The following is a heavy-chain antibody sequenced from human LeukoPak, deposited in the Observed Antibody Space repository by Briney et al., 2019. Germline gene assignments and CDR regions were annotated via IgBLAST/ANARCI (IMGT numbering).Heavy chain of an antibody. V-gene: IGHV3-23*01. J-gene: IGHJ4*02. CDR3: ARVGPPAVVTMTFDF. CDR2: ISGRYSST. Sequence: GGSLRLSCAASGFTFSSYAMGWVRQAPGKGLEWVSAISGRYSSTYYADSVKGRFTISRDDSKNPLYLQMNSLRAEDTALYYCARVGPPAVVTMTFDFWGQGTPVTVSS. CDR1: GFTFSSYA. D-gene: IGHD2-2*01.